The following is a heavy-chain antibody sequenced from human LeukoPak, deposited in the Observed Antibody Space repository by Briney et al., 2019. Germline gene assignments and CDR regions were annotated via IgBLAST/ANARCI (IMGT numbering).Heavy chain of an antibody. J-gene: IGHJ4*02. D-gene: IGHD2-21*02. CDR1: GFPFYSYW. Sequence: GGSLRLSCTASGFPFYSYWMSWVRQAPGKGLEWLANIKQDGSVKNYVDSVKGRFTISRDNAENSLYLQMHSLRAEDTAVYYCARLSSRDPLHYWGQGTLVTVSS. CDR2: IKQDGSVK. CDR3: ARLSSRDPLHY. V-gene: IGHV3-7*03.